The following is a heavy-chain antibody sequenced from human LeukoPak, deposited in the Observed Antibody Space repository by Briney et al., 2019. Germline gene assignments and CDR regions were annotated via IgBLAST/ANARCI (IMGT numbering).Heavy chain of an antibody. J-gene: IGHJ6*02. CDR2: IGTAGDT. V-gene: IGHV3-13*01. CDR1: GFTFSSYD. CDR3: ARARYSSSWAPLYGMDV. D-gene: IGHD6-13*01. Sequence: GGSLRLSCAASGFTFSSYDMHWVRQATGKGLEWVSAIGTAGDTYYPGSVKGRFTISGENAKNSLYLQMNSLRAEDTAVYYCARARYSSSWAPLYGMDVWGQGTTVTVSS.